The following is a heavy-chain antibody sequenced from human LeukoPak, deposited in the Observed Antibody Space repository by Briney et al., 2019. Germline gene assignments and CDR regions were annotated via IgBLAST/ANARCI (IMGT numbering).Heavy chain of an antibody. CDR3: ARGQVAGTFDY. CDR1: GGSISSYY. D-gene: IGHD6-19*01. J-gene: IGHJ4*02. Sequence: SETLSLTCTVSGGSISSYYWSWIRQPPGKGLEWIGYIYYSGSTNYNPSLKSRVTISVDTSKNQFSLKLSSVTAADTAVYYCARGQVAGTFDYWGQGTLVTVSS. V-gene: IGHV4-59*01. CDR2: IYYSGST.